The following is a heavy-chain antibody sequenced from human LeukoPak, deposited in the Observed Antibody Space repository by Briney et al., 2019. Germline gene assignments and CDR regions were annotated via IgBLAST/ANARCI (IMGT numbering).Heavy chain of an antibody. D-gene: IGHD6-13*01. J-gene: IGHJ3*02. CDR2: IRGKANGGTT. V-gene: IGHV3-49*05. CDR3: TRVYSSSWSHFRLPAFDI. Sequence: KSGGSLRLSCAASGFTFGDSVMSWFRQAPGKGLEWVGFIRGKANGGTTEHAASVKGRFTISRDDCKSIAYLEMNSLKTEDTAVYYCTRVYSSSWSHFRLPAFDIWGQGTMVTVSS. CDR1: GFTFGDSV.